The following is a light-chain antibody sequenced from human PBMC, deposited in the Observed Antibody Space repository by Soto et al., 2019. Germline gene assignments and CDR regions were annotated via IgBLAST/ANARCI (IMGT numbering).Light chain of an antibody. J-gene: IGLJ1*01. CDR3: SPYAGSNWYV. Sequence: QSVLTQPPSASGSPGQSVTISCTGTNSDVGGYNYVSWYQQYPGKAPKLIIYEVNERPPGVPDRFSGSKSGNTASLTVSGLQTADEADYYCSPYAGSNWYVFGTGTKVTVL. CDR2: EVN. CDR1: NSDVGGYNY. V-gene: IGLV2-8*01.